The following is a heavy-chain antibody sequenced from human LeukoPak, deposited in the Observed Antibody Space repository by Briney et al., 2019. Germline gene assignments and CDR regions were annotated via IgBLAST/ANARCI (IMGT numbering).Heavy chain of an antibody. J-gene: IGHJ4*02. D-gene: IGHD6-19*01. CDR3: ARATGFSSGCYRYFDY. Sequence: SETLSLTCSVSGGSISSSSYYWGWIRQPPGKGLEWIGSIFYSGSTCYNASLQSRVTMPVDTSKNQFSLKLTSVTAADTAVYYCARATGFSSGCYRYFDYWGQGTLVTVSS. CDR1: GGSISSSSYY. V-gene: IGHV4-39*01. CDR2: IFYSGST.